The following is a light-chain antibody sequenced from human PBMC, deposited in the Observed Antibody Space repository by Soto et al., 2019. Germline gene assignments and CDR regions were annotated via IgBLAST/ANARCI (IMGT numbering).Light chain of an antibody. J-gene: IGLJ1*01. CDR1: SSDAGGYNY. Sequence: QSALTQPRSVSGSPGQSVTISCTGTSSDAGGYNYVSWYQQHPGKAPKLMIYDVSKRPSGVPDRFSGSKSGNTASLTISGLQAEDEADYYCCSYAGSSYVFGPGTKLTVL. CDR2: DVS. V-gene: IGLV2-11*01. CDR3: CSYAGSSYV.